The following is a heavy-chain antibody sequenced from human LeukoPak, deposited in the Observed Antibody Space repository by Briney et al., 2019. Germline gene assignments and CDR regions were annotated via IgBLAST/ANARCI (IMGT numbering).Heavy chain of an antibody. CDR2: ITGSGDST. J-gene: IGHJ5*02. CDR1: GMTFSSFV. V-gene: IGHV3-23*01. CDR3: AKGKYYDILTGP. D-gene: IGHD3-9*01. Sequence: PGGSLRLSCVASGMTFSSFVFSWVRQAPGKGLEWVSAITGSGDSTYYADSVKGRFTVSRDNSKNTLYLQMNSLRAEDTAVYYCAKGKYYDILTGPWGQGTLVTVSS.